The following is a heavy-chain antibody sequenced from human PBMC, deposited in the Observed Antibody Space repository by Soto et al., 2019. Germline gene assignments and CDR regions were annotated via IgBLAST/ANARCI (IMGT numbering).Heavy chain of an antibody. CDR3: APRPDGWYFDL. J-gene: IGHJ2*01. Sequence: QITLKESGPPLVKPTQTLTLTCTFSGFSLSTSGVGVGWIRQPPGKALEWLALIYWDDDKRYSPSLKSRLAITKDTPKNQVVLTLTPMDPVDTATYYCAPRPDGWYFDLWGRGTLVTVSS. CDR1: GFSLSTSGVG. V-gene: IGHV2-5*02. CDR2: IYWDDDK.